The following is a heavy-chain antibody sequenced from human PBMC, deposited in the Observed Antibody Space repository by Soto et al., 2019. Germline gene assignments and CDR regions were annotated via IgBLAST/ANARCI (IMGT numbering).Heavy chain of an antibody. Sequence: PGGSLRISCAACGFTFSSYSMNWVRQAPGRGLEWVSSISSSSSYIYYADSVKGRFTISRDNAKNSLYLQMNSLRAEDTAVYYCARDLRYYYDSSGSRTGYWGQGTLVTVSS. CDR1: GFTFSSYS. CDR3: ARDLRYYYDSSGSRTGY. D-gene: IGHD3-22*01. V-gene: IGHV3-21*01. J-gene: IGHJ4*02. CDR2: ISSSSSYI.